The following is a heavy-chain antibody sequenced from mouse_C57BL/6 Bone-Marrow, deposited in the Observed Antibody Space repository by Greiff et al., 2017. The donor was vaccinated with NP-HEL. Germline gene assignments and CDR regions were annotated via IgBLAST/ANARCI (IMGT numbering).Heavy chain of an antibody. CDR1: GYTFTSYW. Sequence: QVQLQQSGAELVMPGASVKLSCKASGYTFTSYWMHWVKQRPGQGLEWIGEIDPSDSYTNYNQKFKGKSPLTVDNSSSTAYMHHSSLTAEDSAVYYCEREDYDGFAYWGQGTLVTVSA. CDR3: EREDYDGFAY. J-gene: IGHJ3*01. CDR2: IDPSDSYT. V-gene: IGHV1-69*01. D-gene: IGHD2-4*01.